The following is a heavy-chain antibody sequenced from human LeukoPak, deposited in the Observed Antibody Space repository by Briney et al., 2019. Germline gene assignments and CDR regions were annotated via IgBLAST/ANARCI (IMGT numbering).Heavy chain of an antibody. Sequence: GASVKVSCKASGYTFTSYGISWVRQAPGQGLEWMGWISAYNGNTNYAQKLQGRVTMTTDTSTSTAYMELRSLRSDDTAVYYCAREGPLPLFDWLLGRDAFDIWGQGTMVTVSS. CDR2: ISAYNGNT. CDR1: GYTFTSYG. J-gene: IGHJ3*02. V-gene: IGHV1-18*01. D-gene: IGHD3-9*01. CDR3: AREGPLPLFDWLLGRDAFDI.